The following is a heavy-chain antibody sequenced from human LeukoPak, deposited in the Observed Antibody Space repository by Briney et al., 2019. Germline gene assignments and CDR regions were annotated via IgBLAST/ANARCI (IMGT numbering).Heavy chain of an antibody. V-gene: IGHV3-30*02. D-gene: IGHD3-10*01. CDR2: IRYDGSNK. J-gene: IGHJ5*02. CDR3: AKARLWFGELLKNNWFDP. CDR1: GFTFSSCG. Sequence: GGSLRLSCAASGFTFSSCGMHWVRQAPGKGLEWVAFIRYDGSNKYYADSVKGRFTISRDNSKNTLYLQMNSLRAEDTAVYYCAKARLWFGELLKNNWFDPWGQGTLVTVSS.